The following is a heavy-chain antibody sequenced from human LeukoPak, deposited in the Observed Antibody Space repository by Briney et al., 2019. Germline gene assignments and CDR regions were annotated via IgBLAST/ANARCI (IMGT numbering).Heavy chain of an antibody. J-gene: IGHJ4*02. CDR1: GGTFSSYA. V-gene: IGHV1-69*05. Sequence: GASVKFSSKASGGTFSSYAISWVGPAPGQGGEWRGGIIPIFGTANYTQKFQGRGTITTDESTSTAYMELSSLRSEDTAVYYCARGDRGSFRGVRYFDYWGQGTLVTVSS. CDR3: ARGDRGSFRGVRYFDY. D-gene: IGHD1-26*01. CDR2: IIPIFGTA.